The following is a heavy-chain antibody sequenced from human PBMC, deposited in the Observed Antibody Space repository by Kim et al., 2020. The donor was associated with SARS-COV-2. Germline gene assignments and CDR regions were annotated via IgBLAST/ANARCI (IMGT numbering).Heavy chain of an antibody. J-gene: IGHJ4*02. CDR2: ISGSGGST. Sequence: GGSLRLSCAASGFTFSSYAMSWVRQAPGKGLEWVSAISGSGGSTYYADSVKGRFTISRDNSKNTLYLQMNSLRAEDTAVYYCAKMLWFGELLYISYWGQGTLVTVSS. CDR1: GFTFSSYA. V-gene: IGHV3-23*01. D-gene: IGHD3-10*01. CDR3: AKMLWFGELLYISY.